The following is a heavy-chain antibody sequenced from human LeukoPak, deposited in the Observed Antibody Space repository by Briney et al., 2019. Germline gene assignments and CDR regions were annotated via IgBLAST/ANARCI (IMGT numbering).Heavy chain of an antibody. D-gene: IGHD6-13*01. V-gene: IGHV4-34*01. CDR1: GGSFSGYY. CDR3: ARGLGYSSTRFDP. CDR2: INHSGST. J-gene: IGHJ5*02. Sequence: SETLSLTCAVYGGSFSGYYWSWIRQPPGKGLEWIGEINHSGSTNYNPSLKSRVTISVDTSKNQFSLKLSSVTAAGTAVYYCARGLGYSSTRFDPWGQGTLVTVSS.